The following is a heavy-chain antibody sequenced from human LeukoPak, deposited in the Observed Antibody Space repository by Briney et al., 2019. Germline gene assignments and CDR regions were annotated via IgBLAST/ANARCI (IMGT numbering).Heavy chain of an antibody. J-gene: IGHJ5*02. Sequence: TGGSLRLSCAASGFTVSSNYMSWVRQAPGKGLEWVSVMYSGGSTYYADSVKGRFTISRDNSKNTLYLQMNSLRVEDTAVYYCARDSGIAVAGFDPWGQGTLVAVSS. CDR2: MYSGGST. V-gene: IGHV3-53*01. CDR3: ARDSGIAVAGFDP. CDR1: GFTVSSNY. D-gene: IGHD6-19*01.